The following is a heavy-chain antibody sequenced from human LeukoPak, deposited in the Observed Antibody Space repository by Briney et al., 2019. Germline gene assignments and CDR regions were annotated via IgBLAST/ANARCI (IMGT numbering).Heavy chain of an antibody. V-gene: IGHV3-30*02. Sequence: GGSLRLSCAASGFTFSSYGMHWVRQAPGKGLEWVAFIRYDGSNKYYADSVKGRFTISRDNSKNTLYLQMNSLRAEDTAVYYCAKNVLYYYGSGSYFKPHYYMDVWGKGTTVTVSS. CDR3: AKNVLYYYGSGSYFKPHYYMDV. D-gene: IGHD3-10*01. CDR1: GFTFSSYG. CDR2: IRYDGSNK. J-gene: IGHJ6*03.